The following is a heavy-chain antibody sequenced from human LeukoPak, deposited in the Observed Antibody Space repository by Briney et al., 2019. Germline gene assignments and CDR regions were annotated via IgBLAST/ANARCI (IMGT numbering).Heavy chain of an antibody. CDR1: GFTFSSYA. CDR3: AKVSITMVRGVINWFDP. CDR2: ISGSGGST. V-gene: IGHV3-23*01. J-gene: IGHJ5*02. Sequence: GGPLRLSCAASGFTFSSYAMSWVRQAPGKGLEWVSAISGSGGSTYYADSVKGRFTISRDNSKNTLYLQMNSLRAEDTAVYYCAKVSITMVRGVINWFDPWGQGTLVTVSS. D-gene: IGHD3-10*01.